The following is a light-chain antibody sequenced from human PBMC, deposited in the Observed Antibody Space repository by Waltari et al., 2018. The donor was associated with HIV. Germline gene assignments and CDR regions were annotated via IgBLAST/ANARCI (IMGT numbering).Light chain of an antibody. CDR1: TSDIGIFDS. CDR3: CSYTAIHTLI. Sequence: QSALTQPASVSGSPGQSLTISCAGTTSDIGIFDSVSWYQQHPGRAPQLMIFGVYSRPSGVSSRFSGSKSGNTASLTISGLQAEDEANCYCCSYTAIHTLIFGGGTKLTVL. CDR2: GVY. V-gene: IGLV2-14*01. J-gene: IGLJ2*01.